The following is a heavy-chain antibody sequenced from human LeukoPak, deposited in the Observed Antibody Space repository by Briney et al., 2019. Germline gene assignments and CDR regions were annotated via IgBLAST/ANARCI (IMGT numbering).Heavy chain of an antibody. CDR3: ARYKTYYYDSSGRDYFDY. CDR2: IYYSGST. D-gene: IGHD3-22*01. Sequence: SETLSLTCTVSGGSISSYYWSWIRQPPGKGLEWIGYIYYSGSTNYNPSLKSRVTISVDTSKNQFSLKLSSVTAADTAMYYCARYKTYYYDSSGRDYFDYWGQGTLVTVSS. V-gene: IGHV4-59*01. J-gene: IGHJ4*02. CDR1: GGSISSYY.